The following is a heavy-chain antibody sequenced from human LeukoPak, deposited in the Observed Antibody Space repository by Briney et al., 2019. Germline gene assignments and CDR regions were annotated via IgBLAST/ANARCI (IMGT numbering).Heavy chain of an antibody. CDR2: ISSSGSTI. V-gene: IGHV3-48*03. J-gene: IGHJ6*04. CDR3: AELGITMIGGV. CDR1: GFTLSSYE. D-gene: IGHD3-10*02. Sequence: GGSLRLSCAASGFTLSSYEMNWVRQAPGQGLEWVSYISSSGSTIYYADSVKGRFTISRDNAKNSLYLQMNSLRAEDTAVYYCAELGITMIGGVWGKGTTVTISS.